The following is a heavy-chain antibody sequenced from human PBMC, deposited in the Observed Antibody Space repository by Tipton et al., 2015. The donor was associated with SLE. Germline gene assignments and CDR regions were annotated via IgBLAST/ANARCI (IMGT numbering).Heavy chain of an antibody. CDR3: AGPIRQDGFDI. CDR1: GGSMKSSGYY. CDR2: IYYSGST. D-gene: IGHD2-21*01. J-gene: IGHJ3*02. V-gene: IGHV4-39*07. Sequence: TLSLTCTVSGGSMKSSGYYWGWIRQPPRMGLEWIGTIYYSGSTYYNPSLKSRVTISVDMSENQFFLNLTSVTAADTAMYYCAGPIRQDGFDIWGQGTMVTVSS.